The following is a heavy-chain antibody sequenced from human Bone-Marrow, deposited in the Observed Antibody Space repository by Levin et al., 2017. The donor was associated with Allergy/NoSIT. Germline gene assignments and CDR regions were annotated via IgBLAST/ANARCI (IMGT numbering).Heavy chain of an antibody. CDR1: GLSVSTSS. Sequence: AGGSLRLSCAVFGLSVSTSSMSWVRHTPGKGLEWVSSKDITGTTYYADSVRGRFTIARDPSKNTVFLQMERLRAEDTGMYYCAKGDFDTPLSYLDPWGQGTQVTVSS. V-gene: IGHV3-53*01. J-gene: IGHJ5*02. CDR3: AKGDFDTPLSYLDP. CDR2: KDITGTT. D-gene: IGHD3-22*01.